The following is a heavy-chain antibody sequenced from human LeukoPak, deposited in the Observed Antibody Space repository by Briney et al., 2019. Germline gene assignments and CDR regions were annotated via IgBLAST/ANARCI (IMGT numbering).Heavy chain of an antibody. CDR2: IRSKAYGGTT. CDR3: TRGNVLWFGEPHHFDY. J-gene: IGHJ4*02. V-gene: IGHV3-49*04. CDR1: GFTFGDYA. D-gene: IGHD3-10*01. Sequence: GGSLRLSCTASGFTFGDYAMSWVRQAPGKGLEWVGFIRSKAYGGTTEYAASVKGRFTISRDDSKSIAYLQMNSLKTEDTAVYYCTRGNVLWFGEPHHFDYWGQGTLVTVSS.